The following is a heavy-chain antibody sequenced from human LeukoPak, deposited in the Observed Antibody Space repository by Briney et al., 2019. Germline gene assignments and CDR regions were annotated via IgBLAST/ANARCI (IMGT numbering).Heavy chain of an antibody. CDR3: ARDDFYDGGGRNWFDL. V-gene: IGHV4-4*07. D-gene: IGHD3-22*01. J-gene: IGHJ5*02. CDR1: RVSMSDYF. CDR2: IHSSGRA. Sequence: SETLSLTCTVSRVSMSDYFWTWVRQPAGKGLEWIGRIHSSGRANTNPSLRSRLTMSVDTSENQYSLRLRSVTAADTAIYYCARDDFYDGGGRNWFDLWGQGARVTVSS.